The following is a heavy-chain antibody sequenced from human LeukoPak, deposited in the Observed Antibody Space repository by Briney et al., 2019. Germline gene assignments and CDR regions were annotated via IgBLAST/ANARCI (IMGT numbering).Heavy chain of an antibody. J-gene: IGHJ4*02. CDR3: ARVPNDYGDSHMDY. CDR1: GFMFSTYW. Sequence: GGSLRLSCEVSGFMFSTYWMTWVRQAPGKGLEWLANIKQDGSEKYYVDSVKGRFTMSRDNAQNSLYLQMSSLRVEDTAIYYCARVPNDYGDSHMDYWGQGTLVTVSS. D-gene: IGHD4-17*01. CDR2: IKQDGSEK. V-gene: IGHV3-7*01.